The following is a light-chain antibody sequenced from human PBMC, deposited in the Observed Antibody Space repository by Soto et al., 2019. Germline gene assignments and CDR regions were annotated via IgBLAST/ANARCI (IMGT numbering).Light chain of an antibody. CDR3: CSYAGSYTEV. Sequence: QSALTQPRSVSGSPGQSVTVSCTGTSSDVGDYNYVSWYQQHPGKAPKLMIYDVSKRPSGVHDRFSGSKSGNTASLTISGLQAEDEADYYCCSYAGSYTEVFGGGTKLTVL. CDR2: DVS. V-gene: IGLV2-11*01. J-gene: IGLJ2*01. CDR1: SSDVGDYNY.